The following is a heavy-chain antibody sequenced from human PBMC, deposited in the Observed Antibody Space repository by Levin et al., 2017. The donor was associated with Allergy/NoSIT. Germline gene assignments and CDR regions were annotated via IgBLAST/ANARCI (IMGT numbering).Heavy chain of an antibody. CDR2: ISGNGRSI. Sequence: LSLTCAASGFTFSSYAMSWVRQAPGKGLEWVSTISGNGRSIYYVDSVKGRFTSSRDNPKNTVYLHVNSLRAEDTAVYYCAKGHYYDSSGFLYKSDAFDIWGQGTMVTVSP. D-gene: IGHD3-22*01. CDR1: GFTFSSYA. J-gene: IGHJ3*02. CDR3: AKGHYYDSSGFLYKSDAFDI. V-gene: IGHV3-23*01.